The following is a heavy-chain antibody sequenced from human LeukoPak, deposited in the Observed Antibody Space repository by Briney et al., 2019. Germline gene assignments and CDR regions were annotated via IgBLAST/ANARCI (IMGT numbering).Heavy chain of an antibody. CDR3: ARWIQLWIFDY. V-gene: IGHV4-30-4*01. J-gene: IGHJ4*02. CDR1: GGSISSGDYY. D-gene: IGHD5-18*01. CDR2: IYYSGST. Sequence: SETLSLTCTVSGGSISSGDYYWSWIRQPPGKGLEWIGYIYYSGSTYYNPSLKSRVTISVDTSKNQFSLKLSSVTAADTAVYYCARWIQLWIFDYWGQGTLVTVSS.